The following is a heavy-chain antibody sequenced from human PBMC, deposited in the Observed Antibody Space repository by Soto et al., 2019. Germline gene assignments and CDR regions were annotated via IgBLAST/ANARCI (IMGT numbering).Heavy chain of an antibody. CDR2: IEYDGSNK. Sequence: QVQLVESGGGVVQTGXXLRLSCAVSGFTFSSYGMHWVRQAPGKGLEWVAAIEYDGSNKFYADSVKGRFTISRDNSKNTLYLQMNGLRAEDTALYYCARGLGRWFFDLWGRGTLVTVSS. V-gene: IGHV3-33*01. J-gene: IGHJ2*01. CDR3: ARGLGRWFFDL. D-gene: IGHD7-27*01. CDR1: GFTFSSYG.